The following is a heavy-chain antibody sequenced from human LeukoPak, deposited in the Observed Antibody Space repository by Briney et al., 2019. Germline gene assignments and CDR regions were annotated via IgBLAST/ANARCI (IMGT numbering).Heavy chain of an antibody. V-gene: IGHV4-59*01. CDR1: GGSISSYY. D-gene: IGHD3-10*01. J-gene: IGHJ6*03. CDR2: IYYSGST. Sequence: SETLSLTCTVSGGSISSYYWGWIRQPPGKGLEWIGYIYYSGSTNYNPSLKSRVTISVDTSKNQFSLKLSSVTAADTAVYYCARGMVRGVGYYYYYMDVWGKGTTVTVSS. CDR3: ARGMVRGVGYYYYYMDV.